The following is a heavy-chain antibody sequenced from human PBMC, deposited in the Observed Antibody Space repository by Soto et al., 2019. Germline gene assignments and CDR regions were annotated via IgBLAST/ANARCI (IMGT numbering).Heavy chain of an antibody. V-gene: IGHV3-13*01. Sequence: GGSLRLSCAASGFTLSGYDMHWVRQATGKGLEWVSGITTTGDTYYAGSVKGRFTISRENAKNSLYLHMNSLRAGDTAVYYCAKDLVGATPYWGQGTLVTVSS. CDR2: ITTTGDT. D-gene: IGHD1-26*01. CDR3: AKDLVGATPY. J-gene: IGHJ4*02. CDR1: GFTLSGYD.